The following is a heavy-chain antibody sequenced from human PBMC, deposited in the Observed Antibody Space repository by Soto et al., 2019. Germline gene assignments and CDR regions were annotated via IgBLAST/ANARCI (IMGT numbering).Heavy chain of an antibody. D-gene: IGHD2-2*03. CDR3: ARDTGWIEGNG. V-gene: IGHV1-18*01. CDR1: GYTFTSYG. CDR2: ISTYNADT. J-gene: IGHJ6*02. Sequence: QVQLVQSGAEVKKPGASVKVSCKASGYTFTSYGISWVRQAPGQGLEWMGWISTYNADTNYAQKLQGRVTMTTDTSTSTADMELRSLSSDDTAVSYCARDTGWIEGNGWGQGTTVNVSS.